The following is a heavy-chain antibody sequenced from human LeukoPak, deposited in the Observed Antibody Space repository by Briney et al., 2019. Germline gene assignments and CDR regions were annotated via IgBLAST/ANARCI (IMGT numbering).Heavy chain of an antibody. CDR3: AGLLRSGAYYMDV. D-gene: IGHD3-3*01. J-gene: IGHJ6*03. CDR2: IYYSGST. CDR1: GGSMSSSSYY. V-gene: IGHV4-39*01. Sequence: SETLSLTCTVSGGSMSSSSYYWGWIRQPPGKGLEWIGSIYYSGSTYYNPSLKSRVTISVDTSKNQFSLKLSSVTAADTAVYYCAGLLRSGAYYMDVWGKGTTVTVSS.